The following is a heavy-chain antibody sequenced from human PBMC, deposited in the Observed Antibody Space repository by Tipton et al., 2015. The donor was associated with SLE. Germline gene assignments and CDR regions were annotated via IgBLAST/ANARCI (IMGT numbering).Heavy chain of an antibody. J-gene: IGHJ3*01. V-gene: IGHV4-59*12. D-gene: IGHD3-3*01. CDR3: ARDQYDLWLGYAFDV. CDR2: IYYSGST. CDR1: GGSISSYY. Sequence: TLSLTCTVSGGSISSYYWSWIRQPPGKGLEWIGYIYYSGSTNYNPSLKSRVTISVDTSKNQFSLRLSSVTAADTAVYYCARDQYDLWLGYAFDVWGQGTMVTVSS.